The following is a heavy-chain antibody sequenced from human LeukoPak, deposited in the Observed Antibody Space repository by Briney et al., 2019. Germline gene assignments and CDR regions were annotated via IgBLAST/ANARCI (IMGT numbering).Heavy chain of an antibody. D-gene: IGHD6-19*01. CDR2: IYTSGST. CDR3: ARGLRRSGWYNDY. CDR1: GGSISSYY. V-gene: IGHV4-4*07. J-gene: IGHJ4*02. Sequence: SETLSLTCTVSGGSISSYYWSWTRQPAGKGLEWIGRIYTSGSTNYNPSLKSRVTMSVDTSKNQFSLKLSSVTAADTAVYYCARGLRRSGWYNDYWGQGTLVTVSS.